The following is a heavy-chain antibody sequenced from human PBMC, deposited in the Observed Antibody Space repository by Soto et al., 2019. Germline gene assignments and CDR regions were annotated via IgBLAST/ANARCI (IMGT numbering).Heavy chain of an antibody. V-gene: IGHV3-23*01. CDR1: EIFFGNYA. CDR3: AKEHRVIPSGDAFDI. CDR2: ISGSGDST. D-gene: IGHD2-21*01. J-gene: IGHJ3*02. Sequence: EVQLLESGGGLIQPGGSLRLSCAVSEIFFGNYAMSWVRQAPGKGLEWLSSISGSGDSTYYAESVRGRFTISRDNPRNALSLQMNNLRAEDTAVYYCAKEHRVIPSGDAFDIWGQGTMVTVSS.